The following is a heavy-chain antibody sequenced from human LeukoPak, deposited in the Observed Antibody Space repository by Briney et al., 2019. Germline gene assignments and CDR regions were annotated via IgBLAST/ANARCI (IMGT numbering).Heavy chain of an antibody. J-gene: IGHJ4*02. CDR3: ARDAQSGAFSDFDY. D-gene: IGHD1-26*01. V-gene: IGHV3-30-3*01. CDR1: GFTFGNYA. Sequence: GTFLRLSCEASGFTFGNYAIHWVRQVPGEGLEWVAIITHNGGTQYYADSVKGRFTISRDNSQSTVFLRMNSLRPEDTAVYYCARDAQSGAFSDFDYWGQGTLVTVSS. CDR2: ITHNGGTQ.